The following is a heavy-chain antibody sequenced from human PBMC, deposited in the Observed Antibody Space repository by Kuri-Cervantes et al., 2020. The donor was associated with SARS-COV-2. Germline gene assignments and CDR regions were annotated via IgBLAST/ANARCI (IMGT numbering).Heavy chain of an antibody. J-gene: IGHJ4*02. Sequence: SETLSLTCTVSGGAISSYYWSWIRQPPGKGLEWIGYIYYSGSTNYNPSLKSRVTISVDTSKNQFSLKLSSVTAADTAVYYCARRDSGSLFDYWGQGTLVTASS. CDR3: ARRDSGSLFDY. V-gene: IGHV4-59*08. D-gene: IGHD1-26*01. CDR1: GGAISSYY. CDR2: IYYSGST.